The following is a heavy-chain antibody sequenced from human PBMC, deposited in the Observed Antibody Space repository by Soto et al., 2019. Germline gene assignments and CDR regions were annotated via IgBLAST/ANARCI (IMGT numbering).Heavy chain of an antibody. J-gene: IGHJ6*02. Sequence: RSLTCTVSGGSISSGGYYWSWIRQHPGKGLEWIGYIYYSGSTYYNPSLKSRVTISVDTSKNQFSLKLSSVTAADTAVYYCASTGYSSSWLPNYYGMDVWGQGTTVTVSS. CDR1: GGSISSGGYY. CDR3: ASTGYSSSWLPNYYGMDV. D-gene: IGHD6-13*01. CDR2: IYYSGST. V-gene: IGHV4-31*03.